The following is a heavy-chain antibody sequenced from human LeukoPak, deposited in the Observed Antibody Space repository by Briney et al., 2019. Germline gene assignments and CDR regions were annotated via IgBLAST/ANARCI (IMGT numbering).Heavy chain of an antibody. V-gene: IGHV4-59*01. CDR2: IYYSGST. J-gene: IGHJ4*02. D-gene: IGHD3-9*01. CDR3: ARDRYFFDC. Sequence: PSETLSLTCTVSGGSISSYYWSWIRQPPGKGLEWIGYIYYSGSTNYNPSLKSRVTISVDTSKNQFSLKLSSVTAADTAAYYCARDRYFFDCWGQGTLVTVSS. CDR1: GGSISSYY.